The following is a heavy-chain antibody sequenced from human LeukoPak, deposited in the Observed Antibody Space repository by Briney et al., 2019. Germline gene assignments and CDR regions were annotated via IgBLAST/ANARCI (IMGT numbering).Heavy chain of an antibody. D-gene: IGHD3-22*01. J-gene: IGHJ4*02. Sequence: SETLSLTCTDSGGSLSSYYWSWIRQPPGKGLEWIGYIYYSGSTNYNPSLKSRVTISVDTSNNQFSLKLSSVTAADTAVYYCARDYYGSSGPYFDYWGQGTLVTVSS. CDR3: ARDYYGSSGPYFDY. CDR1: GGSLSSYY. CDR2: IYYSGST. V-gene: IGHV4-59*01.